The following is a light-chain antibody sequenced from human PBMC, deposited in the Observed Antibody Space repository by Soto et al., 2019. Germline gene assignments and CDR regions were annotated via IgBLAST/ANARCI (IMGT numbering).Light chain of an antibody. CDR3: QQYGSSPWT. CDR1: QSVSSN. J-gene: IGKJ1*01. Sequence: ERVMTQSPATLSVSPGERSTLSCRASQSVSSNLAWYQQKPGQAPRLLIYGASSRATGIPDRFSGSGSGTDFTLTISRLEPEDFAVYYCQQYGSSPWTFGQGTKVDTK. CDR2: GAS. V-gene: IGKV3-20*01.